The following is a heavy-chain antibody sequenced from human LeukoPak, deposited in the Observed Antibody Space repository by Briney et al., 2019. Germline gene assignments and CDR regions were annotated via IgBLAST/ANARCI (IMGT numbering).Heavy chain of an antibody. V-gene: IGHV5-51*04. CDR3: ARALIAVAGTLDY. CDR2: IYPGDSDT. Sequence: GESLKISCKGSGYSFTSYWIGWVRQMPGKGLEWMGIIYPGDSDTRYSPSFQGQVTISADKPISTAYLQWSSLKASDTAMYYCARALIAVAGTLDYWGQGTLVTVSS. CDR1: GYSFTSYW. J-gene: IGHJ4*02. D-gene: IGHD6-19*01.